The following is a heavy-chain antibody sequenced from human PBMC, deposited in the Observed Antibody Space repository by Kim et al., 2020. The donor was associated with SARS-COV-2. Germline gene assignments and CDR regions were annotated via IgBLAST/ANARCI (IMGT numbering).Heavy chain of an antibody. V-gene: IGHV3-53*01. CDR2: FYSGGTT. D-gene: IGHD4-17*01. Sequence: GGSLRLSCAASGFTVGTNYVTWVRQAPGKGLEWVSVFYSGGTTYYADSVRGRFTISRDKSKNIVYLQINSLRADDTAVYYCARGRDDYHGPPYYWGQGTRVTVSS. CDR3: ARGRDDYHGPPYY. CDR1: GFTVGTNY. J-gene: IGHJ4*02.